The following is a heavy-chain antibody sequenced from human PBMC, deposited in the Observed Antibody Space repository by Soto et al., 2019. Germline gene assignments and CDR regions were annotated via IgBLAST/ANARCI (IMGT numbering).Heavy chain of an antibody. J-gene: IGHJ6*02. D-gene: IGHD5-18*01. CDR2: ISYDGSNK. CDR3: ARDPTMVTGTARLYYYYYGMDV. Sequence: GGSLRLSCAASGFTFSSYAMHWVRQAPGKGLEWVAVISYDGSNKYYADSVKGRFTISRDNSKNTLYLQMNSLRAEDTAVYYCARDPTMVTGTARLYYYYYGMDVWGQGTTVTVSS. CDR1: GFTFSSYA. V-gene: IGHV3-30-3*01.